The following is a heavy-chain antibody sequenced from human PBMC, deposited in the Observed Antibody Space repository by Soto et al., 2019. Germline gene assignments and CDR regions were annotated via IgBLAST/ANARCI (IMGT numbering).Heavy chain of an antibody. V-gene: IGHV3-23*01. CDR3: ATGTFNFDS. J-gene: IGHJ4*02. Sequence: EVQLLDSGGGLVQPGGSLRLSCAASGFTFSSYAMSWVRQAPGKGLEWVSSISGSGGSTYYADSVKGRFIISRDYSKSTLYLQMNSLRAEDTAVYYCATGTFNFDSWGQGTLVTVSS. CDR2: ISGSGGST. CDR1: GFTFSSYA.